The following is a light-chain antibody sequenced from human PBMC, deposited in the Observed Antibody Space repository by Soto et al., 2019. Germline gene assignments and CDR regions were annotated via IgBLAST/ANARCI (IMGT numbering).Light chain of an antibody. CDR3: LHDYNYPYT. CDR2: SAS. Sequence: DIQLTQSPSFLSASVGDTVTITCRASQALSNYLAWYQQKPGKAPDLLIYSASTLQSGVPSRFSGSGSETEFSLTIRALQPEDFATYYCLHDYNYPYTFGQGTKVDIK. J-gene: IGKJ2*01. V-gene: IGKV1-9*01. CDR1: QALSNY.